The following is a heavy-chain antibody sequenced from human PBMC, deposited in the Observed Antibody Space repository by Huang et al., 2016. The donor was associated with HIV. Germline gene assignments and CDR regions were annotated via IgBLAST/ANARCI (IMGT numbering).Heavy chain of an antibody. CDR1: GYTFTSYG. CDR2: ISASSGDT. J-gene: IGHJ3*02. CDR3: ARDPKYHRIGYYRQRRGIDI. D-gene: IGHD3-22*01. Sequence: QIQLMQSGPELKQPGASVKVSCKASGYTFTSYGITWGRQAPGQGPEWMGWISASSGDTEYAQKFHGRVTLTTDTSTNIAYMELRSLRSDDTAKYYCARDPKYHRIGYYRQRRGIDIWGQGTMVIVSS. V-gene: IGHV1-18*01.